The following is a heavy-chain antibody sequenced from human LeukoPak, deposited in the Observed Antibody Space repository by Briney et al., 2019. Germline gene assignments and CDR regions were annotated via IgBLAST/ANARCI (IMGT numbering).Heavy chain of an antibody. Sequence: GGSLRLSCAASGFTFSSYAMHWVRQAPGKGLEYVSAISSNGGSTYYANSVKGRFTISRDNSKNTLYLQTGSLRAEDMAVYYCARGTRGFDYWGQGTLVTVSS. V-gene: IGHV3-64*01. CDR1: GFTFSSYA. CDR2: ISSNGGST. CDR3: ARGTRGFDY. D-gene: IGHD3-10*01. J-gene: IGHJ4*02.